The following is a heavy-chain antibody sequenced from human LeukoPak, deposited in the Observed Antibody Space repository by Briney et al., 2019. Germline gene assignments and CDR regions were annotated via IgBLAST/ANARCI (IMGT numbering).Heavy chain of an antibody. CDR1: GGSISSYY. V-gene: IGHV4-59*08. CDR2: IYYSGST. D-gene: IGHD2-15*01. Sequence: SETLSLTCTVSGGSISSYYWSWIRQPPGKGLEWIGYIYYSGSTNYNPSLKSRVTISVDTSKNQFSLKLSSVTAADTAVYYCARPGLRYCSGGSCGDAFDIWGQGTMVTVSS. CDR3: ARPGLRYCSGGSCGDAFDI. J-gene: IGHJ3*02.